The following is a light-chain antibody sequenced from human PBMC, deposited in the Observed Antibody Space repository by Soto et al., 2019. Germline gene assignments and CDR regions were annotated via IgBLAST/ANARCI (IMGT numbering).Light chain of an antibody. V-gene: IGKV3D-20*02. CDR2: GVS. CDR3: QQRHSWPIT. Sequence: VGLTQSPGTVSLSPGEMSTLSCRAIQSVSSTFLAWYQQKPGQAPRLLIFGVSNRATGIPDRFSGSGSGTDFTLTISRLEPEDFAVYYCQQRHSWPITFGQGTRLEIK. J-gene: IGKJ5*01. CDR1: QSVSSTF.